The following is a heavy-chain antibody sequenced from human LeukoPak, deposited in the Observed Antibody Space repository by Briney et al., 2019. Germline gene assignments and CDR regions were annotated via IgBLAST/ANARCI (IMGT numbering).Heavy chain of an antibody. CDR1: GFIFSNDA. CDR3: VRDPSGSGFAFDS. Sequence: PGGSLRLSCAASGFIFSNDAMHWVRQAPGKGLEWVAFIWFDGSNKHYADSVKGRFTISRDNSEDTLYLQMNSLRAEDRAVYYCVRDPSGSGFAFDSWGQGALVTVSS. CDR2: IWFDGSNK. V-gene: IGHV3-33*01. J-gene: IGHJ4*02. D-gene: IGHD1-1*01.